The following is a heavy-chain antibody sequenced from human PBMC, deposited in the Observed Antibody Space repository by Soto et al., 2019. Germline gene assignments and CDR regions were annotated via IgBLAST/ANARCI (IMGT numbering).Heavy chain of an antibody. CDR3: ARDQEYYASSVYYGMDV. D-gene: IGHD3-22*01. CDR2: IIPIFGTA. J-gene: IGHJ6*02. Sequence: ASVKVSCKASGGTFSSYAISWVRQAPGQGLEWMGGIIPIFGTANYAQKFQGRVTITADKSTSTAYMELSSLRSEDTAVYYCARDQEYYASSVYYGMDVWGQGTTVTVSS. V-gene: IGHV1-69*06. CDR1: GGTFSSYA.